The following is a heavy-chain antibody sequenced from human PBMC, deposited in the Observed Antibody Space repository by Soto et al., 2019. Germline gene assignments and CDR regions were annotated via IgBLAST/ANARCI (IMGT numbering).Heavy chain of an antibody. V-gene: IGHV3-9*01. Sequence: PGGSLRLSCAASGFTFDDYAMHWVRQAPGKGLEWVSGISWNSGSIGYADSVKGRFTISRDNAKNSLYLQMNSLRAEDTALYYCAKGPAALNYYYYYMDVWGKGTTVTVSS. CDR2: ISWNSGSI. CDR3: AKGPAALNYYYYYMDV. CDR1: GFTFDDYA. J-gene: IGHJ6*03. D-gene: IGHD2-2*01.